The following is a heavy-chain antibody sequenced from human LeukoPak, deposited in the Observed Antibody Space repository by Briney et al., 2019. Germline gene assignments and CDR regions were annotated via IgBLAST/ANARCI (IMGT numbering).Heavy chain of an antibody. CDR2: INPNNGNT. J-gene: IGHJ4*02. Sequence: ASVRVSCKDPGYTFINFYMNWVRQAPGQGLEWMGWINPNNGNTHYAQKFQGRVAMTRDTSINTVCLDLTSLTSDDTAVYYCARTQGEGDWGQGTLVTVSS. CDR1: GYTFINFY. D-gene: IGHD3-10*01. V-gene: IGHV1-2*02. CDR3: ARTQGEGD.